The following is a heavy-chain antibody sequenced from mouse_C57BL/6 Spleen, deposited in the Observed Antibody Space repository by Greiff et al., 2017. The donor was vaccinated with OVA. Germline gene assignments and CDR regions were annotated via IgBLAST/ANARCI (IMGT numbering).Heavy chain of an antibody. Sequence: QVQLQQSGPELVKPGASVKISCKASGYTFTDYYINWVKQRPGQGLEWIGWIFPGSGSTYYNEKFKGKATLTVDKSSSTAYMLLGSLTSEDSAVYFCARFRGREYYFDYWGQGTTLTVSS. D-gene: IGHD3-3*01. J-gene: IGHJ2*01. CDR2: IFPGSGST. V-gene: IGHV1-75*01. CDR1: GYTFTDYY. CDR3: ARFRGREYYFDY.